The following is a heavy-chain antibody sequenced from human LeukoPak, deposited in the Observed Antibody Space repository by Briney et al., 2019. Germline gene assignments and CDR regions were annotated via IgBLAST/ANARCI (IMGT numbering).Heavy chain of an antibody. Sequence: GGSLRLSCAASGFTFSSYSMNWVRQAPGKGLEWVSSISSSSSYIYYEDSVKGRFTISRDNAKNSLYLQMNSLRAEDTAVYYCARGFRTYGDYVHYWGQGTLVTVSS. CDR1: GFTFSSYS. J-gene: IGHJ4*02. CDR2: ISSSSSYI. D-gene: IGHD4-17*01. CDR3: ARGFRTYGDYVHY. V-gene: IGHV3-21*01.